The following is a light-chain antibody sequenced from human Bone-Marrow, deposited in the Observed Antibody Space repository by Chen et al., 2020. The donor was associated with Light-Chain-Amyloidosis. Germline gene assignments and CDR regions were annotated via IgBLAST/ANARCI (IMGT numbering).Light chain of an antibody. CDR3: QQYGTSPLT. CDR2: GSS. V-gene: IGKV3-20*01. Sequence: DIVLTQSPGTLSLSPGEGANLSCTASQTISSNYLTWYQQKFGQAPRLLIDGSSSRATGIPDRCTGSGSGTDFTLTINRLEPEDFAMYYCQQYGTSPLTFGGGTKVEIK. CDR1: QTISSNY. J-gene: IGKJ4*01.